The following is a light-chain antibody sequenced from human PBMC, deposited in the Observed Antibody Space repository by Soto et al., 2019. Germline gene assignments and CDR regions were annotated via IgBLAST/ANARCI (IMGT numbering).Light chain of an antibody. CDR3: QQYHNWPYT. V-gene: IGKV3-15*01. J-gene: IGKJ2*01. CDR1: QSVSSN. Sequence: EIVMTQSPANLSVSPGERATLSCRASQSVSSNLAWYQQKSGQAPRLLIYGASTRATGIPARFSGSGSGTEFTLTISSLQSEDFAIYYCQQYHNWPYTFGQGTRLEIK. CDR2: GAS.